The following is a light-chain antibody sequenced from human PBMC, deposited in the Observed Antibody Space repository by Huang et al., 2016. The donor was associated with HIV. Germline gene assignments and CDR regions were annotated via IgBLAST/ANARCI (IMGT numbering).Light chain of an antibody. V-gene: IGKV4-1*01. J-gene: IGKJ1*01. CDR3: QQYDTSPWT. Sequence: DIVMTQSPDSLAVSLGERATINCKSSQSVLYRSNNKTDLAWYQQKPGQTPKLLIYWAATRESGVPDRFTGSGSGTDFSLTISSLQAEDVAVYYCQQYDTSPWTFGQGTKVEIK. CDR2: WAA. CDR1: QSVLYRSNNKTD.